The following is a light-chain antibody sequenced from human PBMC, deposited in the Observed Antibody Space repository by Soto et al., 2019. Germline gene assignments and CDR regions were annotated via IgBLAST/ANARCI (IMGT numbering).Light chain of an antibody. CDR2: RNN. Sequence: QSVLTQPPSASGTPGQRVSISCSGSNSNIGSKYVYWYQQLPGTAPKLLMYRNNQRPSGVPDRFSGSKSGTSASPAISGLRSEDEADYYCAAWDNNLGGPAFGGGTKVTVL. V-gene: IGLV1-47*01. CDR1: NSNIGSKY. J-gene: IGLJ2*01. CDR3: AAWDNNLGGPA.